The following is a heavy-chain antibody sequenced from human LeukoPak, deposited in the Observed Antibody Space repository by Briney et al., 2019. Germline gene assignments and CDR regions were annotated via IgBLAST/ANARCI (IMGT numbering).Heavy chain of an antibody. CDR1: GFTFSSYG. J-gene: IGHJ4*02. Sequence: PGRSLRLSCAASGFTFSSYGMHWVRQAPGKGLEWVAVISYDGSNKYYADSVKGRFTISRDNSKNTLYLQMNSLRAEDTAVYYCARVRESIFGVVSEYYFDYWGQGTLVTVSS. V-gene: IGHV3-30*03. D-gene: IGHD3-3*01. CDR3: ARVRESIFGVVSEYYFDY. CDR2: ISYDGSNK.